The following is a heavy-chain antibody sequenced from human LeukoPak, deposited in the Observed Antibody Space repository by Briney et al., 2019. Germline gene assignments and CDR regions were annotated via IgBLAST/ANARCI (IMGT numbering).Heavy chain of an antibody. CDR2: ISGSGGST. J-gene: IGHJ3*02. D-gene: IGHD3-10*01. Sequence: GGSLRLSCAASGFTSSSYAMSWVRQAPGKGLEWVSAISGSGGSTYYADSVKGRFTISRDNSKNTLYLQMNSLRAEDTAVYYCAKATRRYYYGSGSLVAFDIWGQGTMVTVSS. V-gene: IGHV3-23*01. CDR1: GFTSSSYA. CDR3: AKATRRYYYGSGSLVAFDI.